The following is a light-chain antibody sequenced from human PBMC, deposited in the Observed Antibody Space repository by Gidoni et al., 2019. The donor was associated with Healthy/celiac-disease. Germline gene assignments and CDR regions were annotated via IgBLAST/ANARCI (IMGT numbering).Light chain of an antibody. CDR3: KQSSNWQGT. CDR1: QSVSSY. CDR2: DAS. J-gene: IGKJ3*01. V-gene: IGKV3-11*01. Sequence: EIVFTQSPATLSLSPGERATLSCRDSQSVSSYLAWYQQKPGQAPRLLIYDASNRATGIPARFSGSGYGTEFTLTSSSLEPEDFAVYYWKQSSNWQGTFGPGTKVDIK.